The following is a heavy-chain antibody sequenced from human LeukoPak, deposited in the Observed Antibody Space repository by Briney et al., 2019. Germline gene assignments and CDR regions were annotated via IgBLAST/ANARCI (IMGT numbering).Heavy chain of an antibody. CDR2: IWYDGSNK. J-gene: IGHJ3*02. CDR1: GFTFSSYG. D-gene: IGHD3-22*01. Sequence: PGGSLRLSCAASGFTFSSYGMHWVRQAPGKGLEWVAVIWYDGSNKYYADSVKGRFTISRDNSKNTLYLQMNSLRAEDTAVYYCARARSPYYYDSSGAFDIWGQGTMVTVSS. CDR3: ARARSPYYYDSSGAFDI. V-gene: IGHV3-33*01.